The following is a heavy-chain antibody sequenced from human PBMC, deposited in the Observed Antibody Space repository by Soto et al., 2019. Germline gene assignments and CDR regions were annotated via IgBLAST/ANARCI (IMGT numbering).Heavy chain of an antibody. CDR3: ARARITMMVDDAFDI. CDR2: ISGSTSYT. CDR1: GFTFSDYY. Sequence: PGGSLRLSCAASGFTFSDYYLSWIRQAPGKGLEWVSYISGSTSYTNYADSVKGRFTISRDNAKNSLFLQMNSLGAEDTALYYCARARITMMVDDAFDIWGQGTMVTVPS. V-gene: IGHV3-11*06. D-gene: IGHD3-22*01. J-gene: IGHJ3*02.